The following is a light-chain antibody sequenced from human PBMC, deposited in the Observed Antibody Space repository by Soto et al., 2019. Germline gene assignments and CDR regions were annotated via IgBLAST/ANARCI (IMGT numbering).Light chain of an antibody. Sequence: DIQMTQSPSTLSASVGDIVTITCRASQSISSWVAWYQQKPGKAPKLLIYKASSLESGISSRFSGSGSGTELTLNICSLQPDDFATYSCQPHDSYPYTFGKGTKLEIK. J-gene: IGKJ2*01. CDR1: QSISSW. CDR3: QPHDSYPYT. CDR2: KAS. V-gene: IGKV1-5*03.